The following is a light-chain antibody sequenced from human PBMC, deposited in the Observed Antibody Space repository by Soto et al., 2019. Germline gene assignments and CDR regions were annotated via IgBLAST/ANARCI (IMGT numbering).Light chain of an antibody. CDR1: QSINTW. Sequence: DIQMTQSPSTLSASVGDRVTITCRASQSINTWLAWYQQKPGKAPQVLISHASSLGSGVPSRFSGSGSGTEFTLTISSLQPDDFATYYCQQYDAYSLSTFGQGTKVEIK. J-gene: IGKJ1*01. V-gene: IGKV1-5*01. CDR3: QQYDAYSLST. CDR2: HAS.